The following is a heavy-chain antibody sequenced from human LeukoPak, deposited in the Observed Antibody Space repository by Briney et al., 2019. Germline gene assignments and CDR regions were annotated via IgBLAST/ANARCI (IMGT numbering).Heavy chain of an antibody. J-gene: IGHJ5*02. V-gene: IGHV1-69*04. D-gene: IGHD1-26*01. CDR1: GGTFSSYT. Sequence: ASVKVSCKASGGTFSSYTISWVRQAPGQGLEWMGRIIPILGMANYAQKFQGRVTITADKSTSTAYMELSSLRSEDTAVYYCARDLNSGSYYGNNWFDPWGQGTLVTVSS. CDR3: ARDLNSGSYYGNNWFDP. CDR2: IIPILGMA.